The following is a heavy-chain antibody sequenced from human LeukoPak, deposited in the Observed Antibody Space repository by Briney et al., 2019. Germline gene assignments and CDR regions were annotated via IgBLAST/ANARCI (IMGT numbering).Heavy chain of an antibody. CDR1: RVSISSNDYY. CDR2: IYYSGPT. CDR3: ASHVGYEYFDY. Sequence: SETLSLTCTVSRVSISSNDYYWVCIRQTPGKGLEWIGSIYYSGPTYNNPSLNSRVAISVDTSTHQFSLKVNSVTAADTAVYYCASHVGYEYFDYWGQGALVTVSS. D-gene: IGHD5-12*01. J-gene: IGHJ4*02. V-gene: IGHV4-39*01.